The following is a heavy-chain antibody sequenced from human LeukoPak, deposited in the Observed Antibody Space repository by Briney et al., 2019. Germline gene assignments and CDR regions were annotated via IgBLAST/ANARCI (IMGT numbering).Heavy chain of an antibody. J-gene: IGHJ4*02. D-gene: IGHD3-10*01. V-gene: IGHV1-69*13. CDR3: ARVPTPQNQGYYYGSGLLDY. CDR1: GGTFSSYA. CDR2: IIPIFGTA. Sequence: ASVKVSCKASGGTFSSYAISWVRQAPGQGLEWMGGIIPIFGTANYAQKFQGRVTITADESTSTAYMELSSLRSEDTAVYYCARVPTPQNQGYYYGSGLLDYWGQGTLVTVSS.